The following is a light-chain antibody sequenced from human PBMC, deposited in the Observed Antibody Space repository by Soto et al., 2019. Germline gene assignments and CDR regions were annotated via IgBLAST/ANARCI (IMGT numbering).Light chain of an antibody. J-gene: IGKJ5*01. CDR2: LGS. CDR1: QSLLHRNGKNY. CDR3: MQGLQSTIT. V-gene: IGKV2-28*01. Sequence: DIVKTQSPFSLALTPGESASISCRSSQSLLHRNGKNYLDWYLQKPGQSPQLLIYLGSSRASGVPDRVSGSGSGTDFTLKIGRVEAEDVGIYYCMQGLQSTITFGQGTRLEIK.